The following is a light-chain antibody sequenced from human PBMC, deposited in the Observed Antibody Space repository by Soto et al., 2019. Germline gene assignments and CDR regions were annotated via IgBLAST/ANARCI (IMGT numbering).Light chain of an antibody. CDR2: GNN. V-gene: IGLV1-47*01. CDR3: ATWDDRLSGHVV. Sequence: QSVLTQPPSASGTPGQRVAISCSGSSSNIGSNYVYWYQQLPGTAPKLLIYGNNQRPSGVPDRFSGSKSDTSASLAISGLRSEDDADYYCATWDDRLSGHVVFGGGTKVTVL. CDR1: SSNIGSNY. J-gene: IGLJ2*01.